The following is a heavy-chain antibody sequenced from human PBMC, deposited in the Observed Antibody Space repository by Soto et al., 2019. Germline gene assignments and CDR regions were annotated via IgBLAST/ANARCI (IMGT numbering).Heavy chain of an antibody. D-gene: IGHD2-2*01. V-gene: IGHV1-69*02. CDR3: ARARYCSSTSCYVAAFDI. J-gene: IGHJ3*02. Sequence: ASVKVSCKASGGTFSSYTISWVRQAPGQGLEWMGRIIPILGIANYAQKFQGRVTITADKSTSTAYMELSSLRSEDTAVYYCARARYCSSTSCYVAAFDIWGQGTMVTV. CDR1: GGTFSSYT. CDR2: IIPILGIA.